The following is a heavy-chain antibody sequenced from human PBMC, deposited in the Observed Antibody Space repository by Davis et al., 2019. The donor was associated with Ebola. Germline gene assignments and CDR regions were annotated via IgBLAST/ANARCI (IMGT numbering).Heavy chain of an antibody. Sequence: PSETLSLTCAISGDSVSNGGWNWIRQSPSRGLEWLGRTYYKSKWYNDYAVSVKSRITINPDTSKNQLSLQLNSVTPEDTAMYYCARGWLRVGMDVWGEGTTVTVSS. D-gene: IGHD5-18*01. V-gene: IGHV6-1*01. CDR1: GDSVSNGG. CDR3: ARGWLRVGMDV. CDR2: TYYKSKWYN. J-gene: IGHJ6*04.